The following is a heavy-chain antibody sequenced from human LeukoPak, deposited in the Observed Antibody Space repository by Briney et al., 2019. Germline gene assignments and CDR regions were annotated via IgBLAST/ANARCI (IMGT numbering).Heavy chain of an antibody. J-gene: IGHJ4*02. CDR2: IYYSGST. CDR3: ARYSSWRSSSFDY. V-gene: IGHV4-59*08. CDR1: GGSISSYY. D-gene: IGHD6-13*01. Sequence: SETLSLTCTVSGGSISSYYWSWIRQPPGKGLEWIGYIYYSGSTNYNPSLKSRVTISVDTSKNQFSLKLSSVTAADTAVYYCARYSSWRSSSFDYWGQGTLVTVSS.